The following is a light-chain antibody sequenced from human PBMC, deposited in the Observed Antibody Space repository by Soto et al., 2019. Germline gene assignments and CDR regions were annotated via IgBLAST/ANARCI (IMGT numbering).Light chain of an antibody. Sequence: EMVLTQSPGTLSLSPGERATLSCRASQSVSNSYLAWYQQKPGQAPRLLIYGASSRATGIPDRFSGSGSGTDFTLTISRLEPEDFAVYYCQQYGGSPPFTFGPGTKVDIK. J-gene: IGKJ3*01. CDR3: QQYGGSPPFT. V-gene: IGKV3-20*01. CDR1: QSVSNSY. CDR2: GAS.